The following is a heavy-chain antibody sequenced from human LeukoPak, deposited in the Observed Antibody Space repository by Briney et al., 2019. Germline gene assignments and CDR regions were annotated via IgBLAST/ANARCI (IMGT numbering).Heavy chain of an antibody. Sequence: PSETLSLTCTVSGGSISNYYWSWIRQPAGKGLEWIGRIYASGSTNYNPSLKSRVTMSVDTSKNQLSLKLCSVTAADTAVYYCARAGSSGWYVFDNWGQGTVVTVSS. D-gene: IGHD6-19*01. CDR2: IYASGST. V-gene: IGHV4-4*07. CDR3: ARAGSSGWYVFDN. J-gene: IGHJ4*02. CDR1: GGSISNYY.